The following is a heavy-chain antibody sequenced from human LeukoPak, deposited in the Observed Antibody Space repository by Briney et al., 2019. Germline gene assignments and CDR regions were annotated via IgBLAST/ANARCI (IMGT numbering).Heavy chain of an antibody. CDR1: GFTFSAYE. CDR3: AKEFTPESSGFDAFAI. Sequence: PGGSLRLSCAASGFTFSAYEMDWVRRAPGKGLEWVSYISGRGGTIYYADSVRGRFTISRDNAKNSLYLQMNSLRAEDTAVYYCAKEFTPESSGFDAFAIWGQGTMVTVSS. CDR2: ISGRGGTI. D-gene: IGHD6-19*01. J-gene: IGHJ3*02. V-gene: IGHV3-48*03.